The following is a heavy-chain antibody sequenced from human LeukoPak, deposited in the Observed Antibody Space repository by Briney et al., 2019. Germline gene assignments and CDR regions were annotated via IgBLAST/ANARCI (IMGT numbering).Heavy chain of an antibody. Sequence: GGSLRLSCAASGFTFSSYGRHWVRQAPGKGLEWVAVISYDGSNKYYADSVKGRFTISRDNSKNTLYLQMNSLRAEDTSVYYCARELPLRRLTGTTDSWGQGTLVTVSS. CDR2: ISYDGSNK. CDR1: GFTFSSYG. D-gene: IGHD1-20*01. CDR3: ARELPLRRLTGTTDS. J-gene: IGHJ4*02. V-gene: IGHV3-30*03.